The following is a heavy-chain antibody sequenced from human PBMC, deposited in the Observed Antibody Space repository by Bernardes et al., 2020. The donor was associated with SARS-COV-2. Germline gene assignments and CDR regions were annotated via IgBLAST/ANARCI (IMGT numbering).Heavy chain of an antibody. CDR2: IKGSNDGRTV. J-gene: IGHJ5*02. V-gene: IGHV3-15*01. D-gene: IGHD6-19*01. Sequence: GSLRLSCAASGFTFRIAWMSWVRQAPGKGLEWIGRIKGSNDGRTVDYAAPVKDRFAISRDDSKNVLYLQMNSLQTEDTAVYYCTTDRRIVILPTDGQWTNFWFDPWGQGTWVTVSS. CDR1: GFTFRIAW. CDR3: TTDRRIVILPTDGQWTNFWFDP.